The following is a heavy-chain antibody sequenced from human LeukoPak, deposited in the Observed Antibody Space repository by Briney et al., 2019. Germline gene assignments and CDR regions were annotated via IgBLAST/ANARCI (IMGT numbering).Heavy chain of an antibody. CDR3: AKDSKIRALTYAFDI. V-gene: IGHV3-43*01. J-gene: IGHJ3*02. CDR2: ISWDGGST. D-gene: IGHD1-14*01. CDR1: GFTFDDYT. Sequence: GGSLRLPCAASGFTFDDYTMHWVRQAPGKGLEWVSLISWDGGSTYYADSVKGRFTISRDNSKNSLYLQMNSLRTEDTALYYCAKDSKIRALTYAFDIWGQGTMVTVSS.